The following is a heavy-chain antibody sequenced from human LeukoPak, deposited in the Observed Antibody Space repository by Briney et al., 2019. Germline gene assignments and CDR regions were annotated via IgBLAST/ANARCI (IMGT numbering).Heavy chain of an antibody. CDR2: ISGSGGST. V-gene: IGHV3-9*01. CDR1: GFTFDDYA. Sequence: SGRSLRLSCAASGFTFDDYAMHWVRQAPGKGLEWVSAISGSGGSTYYADSVKGRFTISRDNAKNSLYLQMNSLRAEDTAVYYCARTPKRLVVAANYGMDVWGQGTTVTVSS. D-gene: IGHD2-15*01. CDR3: ARTPKRLVVAANYGMDV. J-gene: IGHJ6*02.